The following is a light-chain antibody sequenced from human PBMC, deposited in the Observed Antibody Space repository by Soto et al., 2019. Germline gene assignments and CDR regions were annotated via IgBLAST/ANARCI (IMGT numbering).Light chain of an antibody. J-gene: IGKJ1*01. V-gene: IGKV3-20*01. CDR3: QQYASSVT. Sequence: EILLTQSPDSLSLSPGDRATLSCRASQNFSSTFFAWYQQKPGQAPRLLIYGASSRATGIPDRFSGSGSGTDFTITISRLEPEDFAVYYCQQYASSVTFGQGTKVEIK. CDR2: GAS. CDR1: QNFSSTF.